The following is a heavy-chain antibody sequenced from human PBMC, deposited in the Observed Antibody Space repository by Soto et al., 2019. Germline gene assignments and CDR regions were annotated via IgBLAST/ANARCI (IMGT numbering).Heavy chain of an antibody. CDR1: GFTFSGYT. CDR2: ISTISSTI. CDR3: VRKYYYDSSGYRIDY. V-gene: IGHV3-48*01. J-gene: IGHJ4*02. D-gene: IGHD3-22*01. Sequence: GGSLRLSCAASGFTFSGYTMNWVRQAPGKGLEWVSHISTISSTIFYADSVKGRFTISRDNAKNTLYLQMNSLRAEDTAVYYCVRKYYYDSSGYRIDYWGQGTLVTVSS.